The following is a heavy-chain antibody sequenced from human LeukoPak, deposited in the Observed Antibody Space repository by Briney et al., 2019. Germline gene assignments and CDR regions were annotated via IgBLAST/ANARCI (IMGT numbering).Heavy chain of an antibody. CDR1: GGSIRSYY. Sequence: PSETLSLTCTVSGGSIRSYYWSWIRQPPGKGLEWIGYMYYSGTINYNPSLKSRVTISVDTSKNQFSLKLSSVTAADTAMYYCARYGSGSYSDDHFQHWGQGTLVTVSS. CDR3: ARYGSGSYSDDHFQH. D-gene: IGHD3-10*01. CDR2: MYYSGTI. J-gene: IGHJ1*01. V-gene: IGHV4-59*01.